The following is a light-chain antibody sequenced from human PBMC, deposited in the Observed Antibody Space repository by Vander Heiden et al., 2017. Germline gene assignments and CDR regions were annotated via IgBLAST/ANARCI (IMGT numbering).Light chain of an antibody. Sequence: DIVMTQSPDSLVLSLGERATINCKSSQSVLYSSNNKNYLAWYQQKPGQPPKLLIYWASTRESGVPDRFSGSGSGTDFTLTISSLQAEDVAVYYCQQDDSPPLTFGGGTKVEIK. V-gene: IGKV4-1*01. CDR3: QQDDSPPLT. J-gene: IGKJ4*01. CDR2: WAS. CDR1: QSVLYSSNNKNY.